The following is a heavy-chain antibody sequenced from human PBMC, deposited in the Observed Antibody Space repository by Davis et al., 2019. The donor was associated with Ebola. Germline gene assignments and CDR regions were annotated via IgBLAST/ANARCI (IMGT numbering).Heavy chain of an antibody. CDR1: GFTFSSYA. CDR3: ARVYDFWSGYFFDY. CDR2: ISGSGGST. D-gene: IGHD3-3*01. V-gene: IGHV3-23*01. Sequence: GESLKISCAASGFTFSSYAMSWVRQAPGKGLEWVSAISGSGGSTYYADSVKGRFTISRDNAKNSLYLQMNSLRAEDTAVYYCARVYDFWSGYFFDYWGQGTLVTVSS. J-gene: IGHJ4*02.